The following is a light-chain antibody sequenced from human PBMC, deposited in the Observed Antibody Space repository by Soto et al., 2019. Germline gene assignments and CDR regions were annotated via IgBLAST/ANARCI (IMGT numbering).Light chain of an antibody. CDR1: SSDVGGYNF. CDR3: SSYTSSSTPIL. Sequence: QSVLTQPASVSGSPGQSITISCTGSSSDVGGYNFVSWYQHHPGKAPKLIIYEVTNRPSGISNRFSGSKSGNTASLTISGLQAEDEADYYCSSYTSSSTPILFGGRTQLTVL. CDR2: EVT. J-gene: IGLJ2*01. V-gene: IGLV2-14*01.